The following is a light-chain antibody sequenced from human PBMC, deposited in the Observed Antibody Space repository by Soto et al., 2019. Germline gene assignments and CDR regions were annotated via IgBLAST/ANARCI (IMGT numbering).Light chain of an antibody. Sequence: EIVLTQSPGTLALSPGERATLSCGASQSVSSNYLAWYQQKPGQAPRLVIYGASTRATGIPYRFSGSGSGTDFTLTISRLEAEDFGVYYCQQYGSSPRTFGQGTKVDI. CDR1: QSVSSNY. CDR2: GAS. V-gene: IGKV3-20*01. J-gene: IGKJ1*01. CDR3: QQYGSSPRT.